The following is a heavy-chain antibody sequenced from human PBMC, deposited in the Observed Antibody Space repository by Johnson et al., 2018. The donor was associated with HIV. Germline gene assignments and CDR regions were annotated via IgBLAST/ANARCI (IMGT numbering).Heavy chain of an antibody. V-gene: IGHV3-13*01. CDR1: GFTFSSYD. J-gene: IGHJ3*02. CDR3: ARGGSVTYPQAAFDI. CDR2: IGTAGDT. Sequence: VQLVESGGGLVQPGGSLRLSCAASGFTFSSYDMHWVRQATGKGLEWVSAIGTAGDTYYPGSVKGRFTISRENAKNSLYLQMNSLRAGDTAVYYCARGGSVTYPQAAFDIWGQGTMVTVSS. D-gene: IGHD4-17*01.